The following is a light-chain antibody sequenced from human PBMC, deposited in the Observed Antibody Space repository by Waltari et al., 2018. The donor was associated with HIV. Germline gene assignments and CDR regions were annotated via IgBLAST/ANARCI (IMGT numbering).Light chain of an antibody. CDR1: SSDVGAYYY. Sequence: QSALTQPASVFGSPGQSLTSPCTGTSSDVGAYYYVSWFQLHPGNAPKRMIYEVSNRPSGVSNRFSGSKSGNTASLTISGLQAEDEADYFCSSYTGSSTLYVFGTGTKVTVL. CDR3: SSYTGSSTLYV. V-gene: IGLV2-14*01. J-gene: IGLJ1*01. CDR2: EVS.